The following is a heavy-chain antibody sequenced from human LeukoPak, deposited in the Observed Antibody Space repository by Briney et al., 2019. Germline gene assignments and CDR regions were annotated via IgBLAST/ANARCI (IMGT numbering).Heavy chain of an antibody. D-gene: IGHD5-24*01. CDR3: ARTPRNGYNYYFDY. V-gene: IGHV4-39*07. CDR1: GGSISSSSYY. J-gene: IGHJ4*02. Sequence: SETLSLTCTVSGGSISSSSYYWGWIRQPPGKGLEWIGSIYYSGSTYYNPSLKSRVTISVDTSKNQFSLKLSSVTVVDTAVYYCARTPRNGYNYYFDYWGQGTLVTVSS. CDR2: IYYSGST.